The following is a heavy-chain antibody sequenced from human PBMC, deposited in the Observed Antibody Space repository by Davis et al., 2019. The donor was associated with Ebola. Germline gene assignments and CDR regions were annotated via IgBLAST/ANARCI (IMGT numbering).Heavy chain of an antibody. CDR3: AKDTSNIWFDI. Sequence: GESLKISCAGSGFILSSYWMHWVRQAPGKGLVWVSYISSDINSDGRSTRYADSVKGRFTISRDNSKNTLYLQMNGLRVEDTAIYYCAKDTSNIWFDIWGQGTMVTVSS. V-gene: IGHV3-74*01. D-gene: IGHD1-26*01. J-gene: IGHJ3*02. CDR2: ISSDINSDGRST. CDR1: GFILSSYW.